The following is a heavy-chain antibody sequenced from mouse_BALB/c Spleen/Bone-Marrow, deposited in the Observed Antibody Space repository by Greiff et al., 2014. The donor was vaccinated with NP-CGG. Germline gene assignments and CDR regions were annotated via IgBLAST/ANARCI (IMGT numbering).Heavy chain of an antibody. CDR3: ANYYYGSSLFAY. CDR2: IDPANGNT. Sequence: DVKLVESGAELVKPGASVKLSCTASGFSIKDTYMHWVKQRPEQGLEWIGRIDPANGNTKYDPKFQGKATITADTSSNTAYLQLSSLTSEDTAVYYCANYYYGSSLFAYWGQGTLVTVSA. D-gene: IGHD1-1*01. J-gene: IGHJ3*01. V-gene: IGHV14-3*02. CDR1: GFSIKDTY.